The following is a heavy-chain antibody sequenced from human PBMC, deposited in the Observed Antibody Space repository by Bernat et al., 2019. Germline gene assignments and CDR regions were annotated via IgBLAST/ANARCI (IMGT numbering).Heavy chain of an antibody. V-gene: IGHV3-53*02. CDR2: IYGGGST. Sequence: EVQLVETGGGLVQPGGSLRLSCAASGFTVSSNYMSWVRQAPGKGLEWVSLIYGGGSTYYADSVKGRFTISRDNSKNTLYLQMNSLRDEDTAVYFCARDAGDSWGQGTMVTVSS. J-gene: IGHJ3*02. CDR3: ARDAGDS. CDR1: GFTVSSNY.